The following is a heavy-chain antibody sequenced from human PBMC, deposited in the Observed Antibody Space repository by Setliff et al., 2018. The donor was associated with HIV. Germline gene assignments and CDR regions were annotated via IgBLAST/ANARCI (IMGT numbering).Heavy chain of an antibody. CDR3: ARGLFYSSSYYAY. CDR2: INPTVNT. Sequence: PSETLSLTCAVSGGSLSGYYWTWIRQPPGKGLEWIGEINPTVNTNYNPSLKSRVIISVDTSQNEFSLKLNSVTAADTAVYFCARGLFYSSSYYAYWGQGALVTV. D-gene: IGHD3-10*01. J-gene: IGHJ4*03. CDR1: GGSLSGYY. V-gene: IGHV4-34*01.